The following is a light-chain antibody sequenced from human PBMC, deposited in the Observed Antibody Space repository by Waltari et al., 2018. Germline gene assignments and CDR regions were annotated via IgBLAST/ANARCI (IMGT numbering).Light chain of an antibody. V-gene: IGKV3-11*01. CDR2: GAS. CDR1: QSVSSY. CDR3: QQRSNWYT. J-gene: IGKJ2*01. Sequence: EIVLTQSPATLSLSPGERATLPCRASQSVSSYLAWYQQKPGQAPRLLIYGASNRATGIPARFSGSGSGTDFTLTISSLEPEDFAVYYCQQRSNWYTFGQGTKLEI.